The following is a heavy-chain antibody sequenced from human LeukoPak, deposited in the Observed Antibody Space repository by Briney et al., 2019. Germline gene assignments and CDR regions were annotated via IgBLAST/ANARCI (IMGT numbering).Heavy chain of an antibody. Sequence: SVKVSCKASGGTFSSYAISWVRQAPGQGLEWMGGIIPIFGTANYAQKFQGRVTITADESTSTAYMELSSLGSEDTAVYYCARWVYYYDSSGYYRDYWGQGTLVTVSS. J-gene: IGHJ4*02. D-gene: IGHD3-22*01. CDR1: GGTFSSYA. CDR2: IIPIFGTA. V-gene: IGHV1-69*13. CDR3: ARWVYYYDSSGYYRDY.